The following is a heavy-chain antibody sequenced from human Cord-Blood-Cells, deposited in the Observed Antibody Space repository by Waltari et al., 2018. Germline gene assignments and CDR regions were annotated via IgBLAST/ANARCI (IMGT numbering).Heavy chain of an antibody. CDR3: AKATVALYYFDY. V-gene: IGHV3-23*01. J-gene: IGHJ4*02. CDR2: ISGSGGST. CDR1: GFTFSSSA. Sequence: EVQLLESGGGLVQPGGSLRLSCAASGFTFSSSAMSCVGQAPGKGLEWVSAISGSGGSTYYADSVKGRFTISRDNSKNTLYLQMISLRAEDTAVYYCAKATVALYYFDYWGQGTLVTVSS. D-gene: IGHD4-17*01.